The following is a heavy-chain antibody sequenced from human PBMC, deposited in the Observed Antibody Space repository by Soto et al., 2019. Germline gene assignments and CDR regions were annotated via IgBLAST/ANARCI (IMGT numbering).Heavy chain of an antibody. D-gene: IGHD6-13*01. Sequence: EVQLVESGGGLVQPGGSLRLSCAASGFTFSSYSMDWVRQAPGKGLEWVSYISSSSSTIYYADSVKGRFTISRDNAKSSLFLQMNSVRAEDTAVYYWESLVRHHLDNWGKGTLVTVSS. CDR2: ISSSSSTI. CDR3: ESLVRHHLDN. J-gene: IGHJ4*02. CDR1: GFTFSSYS. V-gene: IGHV3-48*01.